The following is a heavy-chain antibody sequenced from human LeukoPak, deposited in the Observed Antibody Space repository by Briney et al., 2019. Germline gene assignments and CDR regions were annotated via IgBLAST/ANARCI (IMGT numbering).Heavy chain of an antibody. CDR2: ISGSGDNT. Sequence: GGSLRLSCAASGFTLSSYAMSWVRQAPGKGLEWVSGISGSGDNTYYADSVKGRFTISRDNSKNTLYVQVNSLGTEGTAAYYCAKGSYYDSSGSFYFDYWGQGTLVTVSS. J-gene: IGHJ4*02. V-gene: IGHV3-23*01. CDR3: AKGSYYDSSGSFYFDY. D-gene: IGHD3-22*01. CDR1: GFTLSSYA.